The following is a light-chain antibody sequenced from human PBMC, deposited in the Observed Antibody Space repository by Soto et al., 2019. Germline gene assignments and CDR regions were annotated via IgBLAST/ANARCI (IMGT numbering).Light chain of an antibody. J-gene: IGKJ1*01. CDR2: SAI. Sequence: DIQLTQSPPSLSASVGDTITITCRASQSVSTYLNWYQQRPGKAPSLLIYSAISLQSGVPSRFSGSGSGTDFTLTIRNLQPEDFAVYYCQHTVRSPRRFGQGTKVDIK. V-gene: IGKV1-39*01. CDR1: QSVSTY. CDR3: QHTVRSPRR.